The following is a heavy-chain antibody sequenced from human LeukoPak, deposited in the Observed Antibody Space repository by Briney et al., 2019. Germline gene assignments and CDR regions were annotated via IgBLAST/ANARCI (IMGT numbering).Heavy chain of an antibody. CDR2: MNPNSGNT. CDR3: GRLRITMIVVVITDAFDI. D-gene: IGHD3-22*01. CDR1: GYTFTSYD. V-gene: IGHV1-8*03. Sequence: ASVKVSCKASGYTFTSYDINWVRQATGQGLEWMGWMNPNSGNTGYAQKFQGRVTITRNTSISTAYVELSSLRSEDTAMYYCGRLRITMIVVVITDAFDIRGQGTMVTVSS. J-gene: IGHJ3*02.